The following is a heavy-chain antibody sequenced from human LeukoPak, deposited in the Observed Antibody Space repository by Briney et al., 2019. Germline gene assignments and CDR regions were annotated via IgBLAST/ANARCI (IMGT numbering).Heavy chain of an antibody. CDR1: GFAFSSYS. CDR2: ISSSSTYI. Sequence: GGSLRLSCAASGFAFSSYSMNWVRQAPGKGLEWVSTISSSSTYIYYADSVKGRFTFSRDNAKNSLHLQMNSLRAEDTAVYYCAREGAYGMGVWGQGTTVTVSS. J-gene: IGHJ6*02. CDR3: AREGAYGMGV. V-gene: IGHV3-21*01.